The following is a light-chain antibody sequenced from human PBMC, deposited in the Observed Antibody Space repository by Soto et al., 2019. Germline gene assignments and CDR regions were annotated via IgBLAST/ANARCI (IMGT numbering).Light chain of an antibody. CDR1: QSVSSNY. CDR2: GAS. J-gene: IGKJ4*01. Sequence: EIVLTQSPGTLSLSPGDRATLSCRASQSVSSNYLAWYQQKPGQAPRLLIYGASSRATGIPDRFSGSGSGTDFTLTISRLEPEAFAVSYCQRYGTSLPLTFGGGTKVEIK. CDR3: QRYGTSLPLT. V-gene: IGKV3-20*01.